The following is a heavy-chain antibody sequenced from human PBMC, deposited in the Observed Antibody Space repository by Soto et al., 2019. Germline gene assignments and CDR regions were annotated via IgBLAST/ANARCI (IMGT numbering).Heavy chain of an antibody. CDR1: GFTFSGYA. D-gene: IGHD6-6*01. CDR2: ITGSGTST. V-gene: IGHV3-23*01. Sequence: GGSLRLSCAASGFTFSGYAMTWVRQAPGKGLEWVSSITGSGTSTYYADSVKGRFIISRDNSKNTVSLQMDSLRAEDTAVYYCARDYFLNGHGRQLVPSDYWGQGTLVTVSS. CDR3: ARDYFLNGHGRQLVPSDY. J-gene: IGHJ4*02.